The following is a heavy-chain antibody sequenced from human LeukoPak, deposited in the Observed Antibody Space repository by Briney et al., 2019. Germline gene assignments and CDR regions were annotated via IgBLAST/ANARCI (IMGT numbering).Heavy chain of an antibody. D-gene: IGHD6-13*01. CDR1: GFTFSSYS. CDR3: AKALLRIAAAGTDY. V-gene: IGHV3-23*01. Sequence: PGGSLRLSCAASGFTFSSYSMSWIRQAPGKGLEWVSAISGSGGSTYYADSVKGRFTISRDNSKNTLYLQMNSLRAEDTAVYYCAKALLRIAAAGTDYWDQGTLVTVSS. CDR2: ISGSGGST. J-gene: IGHJ4*02.